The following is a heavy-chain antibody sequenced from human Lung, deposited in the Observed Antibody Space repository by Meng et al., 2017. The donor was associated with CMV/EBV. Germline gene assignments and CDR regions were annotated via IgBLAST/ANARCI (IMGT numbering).Heavy chain of an antibody. V-gene: IGHV3-9*01. CDR3: AKALRSCSSTSCWKVDGMDV. Sequence: SXKISCAASGFTFDDYAMHWVRQAPGKGLEWVSGISWNSGSIGYGDSVKGRFTISRDNAKNSLYLQMNSLRAEDTALYYCAKALRSCSSTSCWKVDGMDVWGQGTTVTVSS. CDR2: ISWNSGSI. D-gene: IGHD2-2*01. CDR1: GFTFDDYA. J-gene: IGHJ6*02.